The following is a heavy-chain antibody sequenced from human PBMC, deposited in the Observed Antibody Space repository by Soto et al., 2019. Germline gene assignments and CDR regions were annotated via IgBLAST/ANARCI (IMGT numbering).Heavy chain of an antibody. CDR2: ISGYNGNT. CDR3: ARDISYSSTYYFDY. Sequence: ASVKVSCKASGYTFTTYAVHWVRQAPGQGLEWMGWISGYNGNTNYAQKLQGRVTMTTDTSTNTAYMELRSLRSDDTAVYYCARDISYSSTYYFDYWGQGTLVTVSS. CDR1: GYTFTTYA. J-gene: IGHJ4*02. D-gene: IGHD6-13*01. V-gene: IGHV1-18*01.